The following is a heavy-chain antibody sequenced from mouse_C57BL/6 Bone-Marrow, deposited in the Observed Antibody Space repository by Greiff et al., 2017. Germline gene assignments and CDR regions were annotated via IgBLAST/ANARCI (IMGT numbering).Heavy chain of an antibody. CDR2: IDPENGDT. Sequence: EVQGVESGAELVRPGASVKLSCTASGFNVKDDYMHWVKQRPEQGLEWIGWIDPENGDTEYASKFQGKATITVDTSSNTAYLQLSSLTSEDTAVYYCTSIAYWGQGTLVTVSA. J-gene: IGHJ3*01. V-gene: IGHV14-4*01. CDR1: GFNVKDDY. CDR3: TSIAY.